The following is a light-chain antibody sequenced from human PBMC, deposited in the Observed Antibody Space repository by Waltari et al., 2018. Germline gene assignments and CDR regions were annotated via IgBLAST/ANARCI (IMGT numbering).Light chain of an antibody. J-gene: IGLJ1*01. CDR2: NKN. Sequence: SSELTQDPAVYVASGQTDQITCQGGGLGSYSASWYQQKQGQAPVLVTCNKNNRPSGIPDRFSGSSSGNTASLTITGTRAEDDADYYCCSRDSSCAQHVFATRTKVTVL. CDR3: CSRDSSCAQHV. CDR1: GLGSYS. V-gene: IGLV3-19*01.